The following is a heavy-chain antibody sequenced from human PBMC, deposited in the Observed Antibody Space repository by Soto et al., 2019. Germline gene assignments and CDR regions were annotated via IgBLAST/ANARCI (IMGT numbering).Heavy chain of an antibody. CDR2: IKQDGGDK. Sequence: EAQLMESGGGLVQPGGSLRLSCAASGFTFSSYWMSWVRQAPGKGLEWVANIKQDGGDKYYVDSVKGRFIISRDNAKNSRILQRASLRAEDTAVYYCARVAGLPGHAWGQGPWSPSPQ. J-gene: IGHJ5*02. V-gene: IGHV3-7*01. CDR3: ARVAGLPGHA. CDR1: GFTFSSYW.